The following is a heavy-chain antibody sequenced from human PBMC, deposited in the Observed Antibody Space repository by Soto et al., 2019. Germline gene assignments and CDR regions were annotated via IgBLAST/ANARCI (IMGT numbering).Heavy chain of an antibody. J-gene: IGHJ4*02. D-gene: IGHD2-15*01. CDR3: TRDSGGRDAY. CDR1: GFTFSSYW. Sequence: GSLRLSCAASGFTFSSYWMHWVRQVPGKGLVWVSRINTDGSITSHADSVKGRFTISRDNAKNTLYLQMNSLRADDTAVYYCTRDSGGRDAYWGQGALVTVSS. CDR2: INTDGSIT. V-gene: IGHV3-74*01.